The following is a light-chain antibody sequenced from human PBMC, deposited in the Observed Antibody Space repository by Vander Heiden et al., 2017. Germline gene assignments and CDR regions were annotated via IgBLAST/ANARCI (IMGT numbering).Light chain of an antibody. CDR3: QQLNSYPIT. V-gene: IGKV1-9*01. J-gene: IGKJ4*01. Sequence: DIQLTQSPSFLSASVGDSVTITCRASQGISSYLAWYQQKPGKAPKLLIYAASTFQSGVPSRFSGSGSGTEFTLTISSLQPEDCATYYCQQLNSYPITFGGGTKVEIK. CDR1: QGISSY. CDR2: AAS.